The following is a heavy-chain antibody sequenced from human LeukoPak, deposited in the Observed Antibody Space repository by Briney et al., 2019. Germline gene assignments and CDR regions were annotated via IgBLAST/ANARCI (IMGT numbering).Heavy chain of an antibody. D-gene: IGHD6-19*01. J-gene: IGHJ4*02. CDR3: ARVSGWNPLEAAHLDY. V-gene: IGHV4-59*12. CDR1: SGSITGYY. Sequence: SETLSLTCTVSSGSITGYYWSWIRQPPGKGLEWIGYVYATGTTNYNPSLKTRATISIDTSKNQLSLTLTSVTAADTAVYYCARVSGWNPLEAAHLDYWGQGTLVTVSS. CDR2: VYATGTT.